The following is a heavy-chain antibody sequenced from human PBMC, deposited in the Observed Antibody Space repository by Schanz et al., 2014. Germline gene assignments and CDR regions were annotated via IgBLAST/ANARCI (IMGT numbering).Heavy chain of an antibody. J-gene: IGHJ4*02. D-gene: IGHD5-12*01. CDR3: ARAFGGYDPAGALDY. V-gene: IGHV1-2*04. CDR2: INPNSGTT. CDR1: GYTFTGYY. Sequence: QVQLVQSGAEMKKPGASVKVSCKASGYTFTGYYMHWVRQAPGQGLEWMGWINPNSGTTNYAQKLQGWVTMTRDTSISTAYMELSRLKSDDTAVYYCARAFGGYDPAGALDYWGQGTLVTDSS.